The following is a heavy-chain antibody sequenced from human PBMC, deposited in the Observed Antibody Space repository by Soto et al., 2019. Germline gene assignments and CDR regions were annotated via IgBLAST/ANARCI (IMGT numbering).Heavy chain of an antibody. D-gene: IGHD2-2*01. CDR3: AKGTNAIYYYGMDV. Sequence: PGGSLRLSCAASGFTFSSYAMSWVRQAPGKGLEWVSGISGSGGSTYYADYVKGRFTISRDNSKNTLYLQMNSLRAEDTAVYYCAKGTNAIYYYGMDVWGQGTTVTVSS. CDR2: ISGSGGST. CDR1: GFTFSSYA. V-gene: IGHV3-23*01. J-gene: IGHJ6*02.